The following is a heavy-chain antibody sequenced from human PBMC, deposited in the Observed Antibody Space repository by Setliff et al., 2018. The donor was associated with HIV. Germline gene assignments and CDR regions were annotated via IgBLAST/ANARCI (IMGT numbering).Heavy chain of an antibody. D-gene: IGHD3-22*01. CDR2: ILSTGERT. Sequence: GGSLRLSCAASGFTFSNYAMSWVRQAPGEGLEWVSAILSTGERTFYADSVKGRFTISRDNSKNTVYLQMNSLRAEDTAEYYCAKELAASGLGYFDSWGRGILVTV. J-gene: IGHJ4*02. CDR3: AKELAASGLGYFDS. CDR1: GFTFSNYA. V-gene: IGHV3-23*01.